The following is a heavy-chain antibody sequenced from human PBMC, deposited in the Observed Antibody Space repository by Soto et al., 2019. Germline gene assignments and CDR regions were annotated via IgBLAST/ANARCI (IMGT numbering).Heavy chain of an antibody. Sequence: SVKVSCKASGGTFSSYAISWVRQAPGQGLEWMGGIIPIFGTANYAQKFQGRVTITADESTSTAYMELSSLRSEDTAVYYCASVLELHYYYGMNVWGQGTTVTVSS. D-gene: IGHD1-7*01. CDR1: GGTFSSYA. CDR3: ASVLELHYYYGMNV. V-gene: IGHV1-69*13. J-gene: IGHJ6*02. CDR2: IIPIFGTA.